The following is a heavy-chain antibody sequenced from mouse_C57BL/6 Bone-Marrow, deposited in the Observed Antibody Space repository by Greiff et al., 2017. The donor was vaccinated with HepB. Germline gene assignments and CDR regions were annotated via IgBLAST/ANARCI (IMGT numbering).Heavy chain of an antibody. D-gene: IGHD4-1*02. J-gene: IGHJ2*01. V-gene: IGHV1-22*01. Sequence: VHVKQSGPELVKPGASVKMSCKASGYTFTDYNMHWVKQSHGKSLEWIGYINPNNGGTSYNQKFKGKATLTVNKSSSTAYMELRSLTSEDSAVYYCASSNWERSDYWGQGTTLTVSS. CDR1: GYTFTDYN. CDR3: ASSNWERSDY. CDR2: INPNNGGT.